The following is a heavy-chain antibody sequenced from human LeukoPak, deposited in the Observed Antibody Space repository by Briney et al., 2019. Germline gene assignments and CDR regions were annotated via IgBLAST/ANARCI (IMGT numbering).Heavy chain of an antibody. Sequence: GGSLRLSCAASGFTFSSYGMHWVRHAPGKGLEWVAVIWYDGSNKYYADSVKGRFTISRDNSKNTLYLQMNSLRAEDTAVYYCAKDKDSYGPLYYFDYWGQGTLVTVSS. CDR2: IWYDGSNK. V-gene: IGHV3-33*06. D-gene: IGHD5-18*01. CDR3: AKDKDSYGPLYYFDY. J-gene: IGHJ4*02. CDR1: GFTFSSYG.